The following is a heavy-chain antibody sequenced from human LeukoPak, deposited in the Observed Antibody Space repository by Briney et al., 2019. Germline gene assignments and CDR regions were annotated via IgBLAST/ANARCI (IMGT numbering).Heavy chain of an antibody. D-gene: IGHD1-26*01. CDR2: ISGSGGST. V-gene: IGHV3-23*01. CDR1: GFTFSSYA. J-gene: IGHJ4*02. Sequence: GGSLRLSCAASGFTFSSYAMSWVRQAPGKGLEWVSAISGSGGSTYYADSVKGRFTISRDNSKNTLYLQMNSLRAEDTAVYYCAKDYRRGGYYSYFDYWGQGTLVTVSS. CDR3: AKDYRRGGYYSYFDY.